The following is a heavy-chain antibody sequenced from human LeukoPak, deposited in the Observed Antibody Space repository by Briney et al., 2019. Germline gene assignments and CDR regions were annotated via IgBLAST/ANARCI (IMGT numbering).Heavy chain of an antibody. CDR1: GGSISTSGYY. V-gene: IGHV4-39*07. CDR2: IYHSGST. Sequence: SETLSLTCTVSGGSISTSGYYWGWIRQPPGKGLEWIGNIYHSGSTYYNPSLKSRVSISVDTSKNHFSLDLSSVTAADSAIYYCARDYRMTMLVDWGQGTLVTVSS. D-gene: IGHD3-22*01. J-gene: IGHJ4*02. CDR3: ARDYRMTMLVD.